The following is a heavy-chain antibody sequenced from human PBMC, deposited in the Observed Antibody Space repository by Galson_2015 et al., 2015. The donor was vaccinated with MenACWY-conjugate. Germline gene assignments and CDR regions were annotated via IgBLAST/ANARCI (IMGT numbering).Heavy chain of an antibody. Sequence: SLRLSCAASGFTFSSHGMNWVRQAPGKGLEWVSYISSSSTTIYYADSVKGRFTISRDNAKNSLYLQMNSLRDEDTAVYYCAREEVDCSGGRCSSYFDYWGQGTLVTVPS. J-gene: IGHJ4*02. D-gene: IGHD2-15*01. CDR1: GFTFSSHG. CDR2: ISSSSTTI. CDR3: AREEVDCSGGRCSSYFDY. V-gene: IGHV3-48*02.